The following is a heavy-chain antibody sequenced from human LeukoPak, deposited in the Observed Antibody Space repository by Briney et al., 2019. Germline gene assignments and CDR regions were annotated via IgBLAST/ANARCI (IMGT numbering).Heavy chain of an antibody. CDR1: GYTFTGYY. D-gene: IGHD1-1*01. J-gene: IGHJ4*02. CDR3: ARQLEPNLAY. Sequence: GASVKVSCKASGYTFTGYYIHWVRQAPGQGLEWMGWINPNSGGTNYAPKYQGRVTMTRDTSISTAYMELSRLRSDDTAVYYCARQLEPNLAYWGQGTLVTVSS. CDR2: INPNSGGT. V-gene: IGHV1-2*02.